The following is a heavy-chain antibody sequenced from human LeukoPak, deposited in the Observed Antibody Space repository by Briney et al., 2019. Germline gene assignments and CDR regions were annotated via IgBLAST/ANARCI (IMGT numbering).Heavy chain of an antibody. CDR2: ISSSSSYI. V-gene: IGHV3-21*01. CDR3: ARDTSPLRFLEWLLALDY. Sequence: GGPLRLSCAASGFTFSSYSMNWVRQAPGKGLAWVSSISSSSSYIYYADSVKGRFTISRDNAKNSLYLQMNSLRAEDTAVYYCARDTSPLRFLEWLLALDYWGQGTLVTVSS. D-gene: IGHD3-3*01. J-gene: IGHJ4*02. CDR1: GFTFSSYS.